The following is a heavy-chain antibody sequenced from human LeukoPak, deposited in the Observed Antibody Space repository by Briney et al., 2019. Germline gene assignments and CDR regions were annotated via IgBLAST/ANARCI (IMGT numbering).Heavy chain of an antibody. J-gene: IGHJ4*02. Sequence: GGSLRLSCAASGFTVSSNSMSWVRQAPGKGLEWVSVLYSDDRTFYIDSVKGRFTISRDDSKNTLYLQMNSLRGEDTAVYYCVKDNGAYRYGLLGYWGQGTLVTVSS. CDR1: GFTVSSNS. V-gene: IGHV3-66*01. D-gene: IGHD5-18*01. CDR3: VKDNGAYRYGLLGY. CDR2: LYSDDRT.